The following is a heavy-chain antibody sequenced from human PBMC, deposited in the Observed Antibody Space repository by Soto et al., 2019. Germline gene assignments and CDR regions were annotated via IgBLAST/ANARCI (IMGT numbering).Heavy chain of an antibody. Sequence: QVQLVESGGGVVQPGRSLRLSCAASGFTFSIYGMHWVRQAPGKGLEWVAAIWADGGKTYNVDSVKGRFTISRDNSKKTLYLQINSLRAEDTAVYYCARDHPDDSRGHYSFDCWGQGTLVTVSS. CDR3: ARDHPDDSRGHYSFDC. J-gene: IGHJ4*02. V-gene: IGHV3-33*01. D-gene: IGHD3-22*01. CDR1: GFTFSIYG. CDR2: IWADGGKT.